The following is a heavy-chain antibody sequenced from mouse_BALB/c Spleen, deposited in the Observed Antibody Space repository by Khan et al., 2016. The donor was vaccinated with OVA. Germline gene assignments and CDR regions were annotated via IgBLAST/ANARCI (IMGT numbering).Heavy chain of an antibody. CDR1: GYTFTDYN. Sequence: VRLQQSGPELVKPGASVKIPCKASGYTFTDYNMDWVKQSHGKSLEWIGDITPNNGGTIYNQRFKGKATLTVDKSSSTAYMELRSLTSEDTAVYDCTRGGHGSPFDYWGQGTTLTVSS. D-gene: IGHD1-1*01. CDR3: TRGGHGSPFDY. V-gene: IGHV1-18*01. J-gene: IGHJ2*01. CDR2: ITPNNGGT.